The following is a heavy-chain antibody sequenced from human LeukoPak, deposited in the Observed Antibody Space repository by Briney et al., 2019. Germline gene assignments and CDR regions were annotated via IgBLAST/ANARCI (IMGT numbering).Heavy chain of an antibody. CDR3: ARQNSGSYSFDY. D-gene: IGHD1-26*01. V-gene: IGHV4-59*08. J-gene: IGHJ4*02. CDR1: GGSISSSY. CDR2: IYYSEST. Sequence: SETLSLTCTVSGGSISSSYWSWIRQPPGKGLEWIGYIYYSESTNYNPSLKSRVTISVDTSKNQFSLKLSSVTAADTAVYYCARQNSGSYSFDYWGQGTLVTVSS.